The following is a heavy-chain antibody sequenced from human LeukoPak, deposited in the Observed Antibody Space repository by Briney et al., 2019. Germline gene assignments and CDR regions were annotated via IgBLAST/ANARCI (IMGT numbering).Heavy chain of an antibody. CDR3: ARDHTYYYDSSRYIDDAFDI. CDR2: IKPITGDT. Sequence: ASVRVSCTSSGYPFTGHYMHWVRPAPGQGLEWMGRIKPITGDTNYAQKFKGRVSLTRDTSARTAYMDLSSLRFDDTAVYYCARDHTYYYDSSRYIDDAFDIWGQGTLVTVFS. J-gene: IGHJ3*02. CDR1: GYPFTGHY. D-gene: IGHD3-22*01. V-gene: IGHV1-2*06.